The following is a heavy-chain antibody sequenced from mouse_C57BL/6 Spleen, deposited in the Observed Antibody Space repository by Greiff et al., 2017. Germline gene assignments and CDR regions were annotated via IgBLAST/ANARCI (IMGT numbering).Heavy chain of an antibody. CDR1: GYAFTNYL. V-gene: IGHV1-54*01. CDR2: INPGSGGT. D-gene: IGHD2-4*01. J-gene: IGHJ1*03. Sequence: QVQLQQSGAELVRPGTSVKVSCKASGYAFTNYLIEWVKQRPGQGLEWIGVINPGSGGTNYNEKFKGKATLTADKSSSTAYMQLSSLTSEDSAVYFCARRGNYYDYNWYFDVWGTGTTVTVSS. CDR3: ARRGNYYDYNWYFDV.